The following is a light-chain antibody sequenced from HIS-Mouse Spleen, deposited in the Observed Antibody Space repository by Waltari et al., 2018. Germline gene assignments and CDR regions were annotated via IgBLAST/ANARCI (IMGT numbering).Light chain of an antibody. Sequence: SYELTQPPSVSVSPGQTASITCSGDKLGDKYACWYQQKPGQSPVLVIYQDSKRPSGIPERLPGSNAGNTATLTISGTQAMDEADYYCQAWDSSYSVFGGGTKLTVL. CDR1: KLGDKY. CDR2: QDS. CDR3: QAWDSSYSV. V-gene: IGLV3-1*01. J-gene: IGLJ2*01.